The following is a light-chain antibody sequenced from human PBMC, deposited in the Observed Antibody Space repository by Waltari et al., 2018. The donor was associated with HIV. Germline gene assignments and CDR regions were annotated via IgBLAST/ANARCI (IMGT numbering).Light chain of an antibody. CDR1: QAISHY. J-gene: IGKJ4*02. V-gene: IGKV1-NL1*01. Sequence: DIQMTQSPSSLSASVGDRVAITYRASQAISHYLAWYQHKQGKAPKLLLYAASRLESGVPSRFSGSRSGTEYALTSSSLQPEEFAVYYCQQYLSTPPLTLGGGTKVEIK. CDR3: QQYLSTPPLT. CDR2: AAS.